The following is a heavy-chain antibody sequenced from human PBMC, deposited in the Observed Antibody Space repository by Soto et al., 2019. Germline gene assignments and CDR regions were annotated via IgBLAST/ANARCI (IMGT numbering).Heavy chain of an antibody. CDR3: ARDYGATSPDYFDY. Sequence: QVPLVQSGAEVKKPGASVKLSCKTSGYTFTSYNINWVRQAPGQGLEWLGWISAHSGDTKYIEKVQGRITMTTDTSTRTGYMELWGLTPDDTAVYFCARDYGATSPDYFDYWGQRTLVTVSS. J-gene: IGHJ4*02. CDR1: GYTFTSYN. D-gene: IGHD4-17*01. V-gene: IGHV1-18*04. CDR2: ISAHSGDT.